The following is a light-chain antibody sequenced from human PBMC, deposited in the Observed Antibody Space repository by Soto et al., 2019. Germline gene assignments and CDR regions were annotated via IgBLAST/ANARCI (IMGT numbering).Light chain of an antibody. J-gene: IGLJ2*01. Sequence: QSVLTQPASVSGSPGQSITISCTGTSSDVGSYNLVSWYQQHPDKAPKLMIFEVNKRPSGVSNRFSGSKSGNTASLTISGLQAEDDADYYCSSYAGSSIYVVFGGGTQLTVL. CDR3: SSYAGSSIYVV. CDR1: SSDVGSYNL. CDR2: EVN. V-gene: IGLV2-23*02.